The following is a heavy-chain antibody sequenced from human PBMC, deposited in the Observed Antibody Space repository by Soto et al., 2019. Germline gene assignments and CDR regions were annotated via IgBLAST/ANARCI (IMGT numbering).Heavy chain of an antibody. Sequence: QVQLQESGPGLVKPSETLSLTCTVSGGSISSYYWSWIRQPPGKGLEWIGYIYYSGSTNYNPSLKSRVTISVDTSKNQFSLKLSSVTAADTAVYYCARAWARVFDYWGQGTLVTVSS. CDR3: ARAWARVFDY. J-gene: IGHJ4*02. V-gene: IGHV4-59*01. CDR1: GGSISSYY. CDR2: IYYSGST. D-gene: IGHD7-27*01.